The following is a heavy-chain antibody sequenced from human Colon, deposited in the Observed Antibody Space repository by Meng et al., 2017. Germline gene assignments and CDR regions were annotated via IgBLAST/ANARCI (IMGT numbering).Heavy chain of an antibody. CDR1: GGSISGSNW. CDR3: VRSSGWVKTGFDP. CDR2: IGHSGFT. D-gene: IGHD6-19*01. J-gene: IGHJ5*02. Sequence: QVQLQESGPGLVKPPGTLPLTCAVSGGSISGSNWWSWVRQPPGKGLEWIGSIGHSGFTYYTPSLKSRVTVSIDTSRNQFSLWLTSVTAADTAVYYCVRSSGWVKTGFDPWGRGTLVTVSS. V-gene: IGHV4-4*03.